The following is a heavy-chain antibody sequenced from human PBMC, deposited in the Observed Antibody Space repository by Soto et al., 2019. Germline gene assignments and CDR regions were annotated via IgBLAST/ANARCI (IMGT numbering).Heavy chain of an antibody. D-gene: IGHD2-2*01. Sequence: ASVKVSCKASGYTFTSYDINWVRQATGQRLELKGWMNPNSGNTGYAQKFQGRVTMTRNTSISTAYMELSSLRSEDTAVYYCALFLKTDIVVVPAAPSGFDHWGQGTLVTVSS. CDR3: ALFLKTDIVVVPAAPSGFDH. V-gene: IGHV1-8*01. CDR1: GYTFTSYD. CDR2: MNPNSGNT. J-gene: IGHJ5*02.